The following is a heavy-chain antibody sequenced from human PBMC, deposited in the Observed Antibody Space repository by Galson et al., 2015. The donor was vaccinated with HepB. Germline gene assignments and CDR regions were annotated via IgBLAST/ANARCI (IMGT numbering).Heavy chain of an antibody. CDR2: IYPGDSDT. CDR1: GYSFTSYW. CDR3: ARPTEGSWFHP. Sequence: QSGAEVKKPGESLKISCKGSGYSFTSYWIGWVRQMPGKGLEWMGIIYPGDSDTRYSPSFQGLVTISADKSLCTANLQWSSLKASDTAMYYCARPTEGSWFHPWSKGTLVTVSS. D-gene: IGHD2-15*01. V-gene: IGHV5-51*01. J-gene: IGHJ5*02.